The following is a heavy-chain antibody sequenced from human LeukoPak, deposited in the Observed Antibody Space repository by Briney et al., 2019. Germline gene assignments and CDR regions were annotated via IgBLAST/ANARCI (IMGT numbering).Heavy chain of an antibody. D-gene: IGHD2-15*01. CDR2: VYSGGTT. J-gene: IGHJ5*02. CDR1: GFTVGNNQ. Sequence: GGSLRLSCAASGFTVGNNQMTWVRQASGKGLEWVSLVYSGGTTRYADSVKGRFTISRDNSKNTVYLQMNSLRAEDTAVYYCARGYCSGGSCYFGQNNWFDPWGQGTLVTVSS. CDR3: ARGYCSGGSCYFGQNNWFDP. V-gene: IGHV3-66*01.